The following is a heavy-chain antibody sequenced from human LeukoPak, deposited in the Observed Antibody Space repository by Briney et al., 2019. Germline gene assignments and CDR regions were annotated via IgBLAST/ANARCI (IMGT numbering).Heavy chain of an antibody. D-gene: IGHD3-3*01. J-gene: IGHJ4*02. CDR3: ARDPSNTSGYQIYFDY. V-gene: IGHV1-2*02. CDR1: GYTFTGYY. Sequence: ASVTVSCKASGYTFTGYYIHWVRQAPGQGLEWMGWINPNSGGTHYAQKLQGRVTMTTDTSTSTAYMELRSLRSDDTAVYYCARDPSNTSGYQIYFDYWGQGTLVTVSS. CDR2: INPNSGGT.